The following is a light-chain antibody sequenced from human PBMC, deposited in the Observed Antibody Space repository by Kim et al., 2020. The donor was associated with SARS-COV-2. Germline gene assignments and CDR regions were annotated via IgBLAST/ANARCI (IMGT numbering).Light chain of an antibody. CDR2: GAS. Sequence: LSPGERATLSCRASQSIHNHYLAWHQQKPGQAPRFIIYGASSRATGTPDRFSASGSGTEFTLTISKLEPEDFAVYYCQQYARAPDTFGQGTKLEI. J-gene: IGKJ2*01. CDR1: QSIHNHY. CDR3: QQYARAPDT. V-gene: IGKV3-20*01.